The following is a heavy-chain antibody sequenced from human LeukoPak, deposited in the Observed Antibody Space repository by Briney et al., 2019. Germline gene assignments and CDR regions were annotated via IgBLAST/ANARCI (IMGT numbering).Heavy chain of an antibody. Sequence: GGSLRLSCAASGFTFSSYSMNWVRQAPGKGLEWVSSISSSSSYIYYADSVKGRFTISRDNAKNSLYLQMNSLRAEDTAVYYCARDQMVGATRDGMDVWGQGTTVTVSS. CDR3: ARDQMVGATRDGMDV. CDR2: ISSSSSYI. J-gene: IGHJ6*02. V-gene: IGHV3-21*01. CDR1: GFTFSSYS. D-gene: IGHD1-26*01.